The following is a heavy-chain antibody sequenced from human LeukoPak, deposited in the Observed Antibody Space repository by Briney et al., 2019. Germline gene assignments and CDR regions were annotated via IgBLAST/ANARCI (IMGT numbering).Heavy chain of an antibody. J-gene: IGHJ4*02. Sequence: ASVKVSCKASGYTFTSYGISWVRQAPGQGLEWMGWISAYNGNTNYAQKLQGRVTMTTDTSTSTAYMELRSLRSDDTAVYYCARAAYCGGDFYSPYYFDYWGQGTLVTVSS. CDR1: GYTFTSYG. D-gene: IGHD2-21*02. V-gene: IGHV1-18*01. CDR2: ISAYNGNT. CDR3: ARAAYCGGDFYSPYYFDY.